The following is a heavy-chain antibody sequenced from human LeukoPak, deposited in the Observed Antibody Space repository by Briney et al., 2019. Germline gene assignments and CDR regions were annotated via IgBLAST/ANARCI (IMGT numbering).Heavy chain of an antibody. Sequence: GESLKISCKGSGYTFTNYWIGWVRQMPGKGLEWMGVTYPGSSDTRYSPSFQGQITISADKSINTAYLQWSSLKASDTAIYYCARRDASNFDYWGQGTLVTVSS. V-gene: IGHV5-51*01. CDR1: GYTFTNYW. CDR3: ARRDASNFDY. J-gene: IGHJ4*02. D-gene: IGHD5-24*01. CDR2: TYPGSSDT.